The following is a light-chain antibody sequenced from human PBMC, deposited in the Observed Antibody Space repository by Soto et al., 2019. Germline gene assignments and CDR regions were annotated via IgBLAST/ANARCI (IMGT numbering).Light chain of an antibody. CDR1: KDISTW. J-gene: IGKJ4*01. Sequence: DIQMTQSPSFVSASVGDRVNITCRASKDISTWLGWHQQKRGKPPKVLIYGASTLQSGDPSRFSVSGSVTDFTLTISGLQADDFANYYCQQAYRCALTFGGGNKVESK. V-gene: IGKV1-12*01. CDR3: QQAYRCALT. CDR2: GAS.